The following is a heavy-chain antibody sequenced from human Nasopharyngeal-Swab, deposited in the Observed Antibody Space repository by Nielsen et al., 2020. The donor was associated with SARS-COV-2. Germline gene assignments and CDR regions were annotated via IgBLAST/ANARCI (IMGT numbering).Heavy chain of an antibody. V-gene: IGHV3-23*01. D-gene: IGHD6-13*01. J-gene: IGHJ5*02. CDR2: ISGAGAST. Sequence: GESLKISCAASGFTFSTYAMTWVRQAPGKGLEWVSAISGAGASTYYADSVKGRFTISRDNSKNTLYLQMNSLRPEDTAVYYCARATGYSSSWYWFDPWGQGTLVTVSS. CDR3: ARATGYSSSWYWFDP. CDR1: GFTFSTYA.